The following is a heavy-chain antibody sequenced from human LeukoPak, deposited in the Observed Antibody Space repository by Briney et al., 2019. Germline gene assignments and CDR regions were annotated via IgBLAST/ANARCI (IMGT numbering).Heavy chain of an antibody. CDR3: ARTRGAVAGWFDP. J-gene: IGHJ5*02. D-gene: IGHD6-19*01. CDR2: IYYSGST. CDR1: GGSISSYY. Sequence: SSETLSLTCTVSGGSISSYYWSWIRQPPGKGLEWVGYIYYSGSTNYNPSLKSRVTISVDTSKKQFSLKLSYVTAADTAVYYCARTRGAVAGWFDPWGQGTLVTVSS. V-gene: IGHV4-59*01.